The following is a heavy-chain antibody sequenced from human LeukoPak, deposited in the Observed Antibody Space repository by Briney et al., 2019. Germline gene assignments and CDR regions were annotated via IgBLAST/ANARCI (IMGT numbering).Heavy chain of an antibody. CDR3: ARDGDSGSYYTLWY. J-gene: IGHJ4*02. V-gene: IGHV3-66*01. Sequence: PGGSLRLSCAASGFTVSSNYMSWVRQAPGKGLEWVSVIYSGGSTYYADSVKGRFTISRDNSKNPLYLQMNSLRAEDTAVYYCARDGDSGSYYTLWYWGQGTLVTVSS. CDR1: GFTVSSNY. D-gene: IGHD1-26*01. CDR2: IYSGGST.